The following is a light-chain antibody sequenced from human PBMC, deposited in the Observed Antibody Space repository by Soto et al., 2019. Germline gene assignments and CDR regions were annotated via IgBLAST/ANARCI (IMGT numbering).Light chain of an antibody. CDR2: DAS. V-gene: IGKV3-11*01. Sequence: EIVLTQSPATLSLSPGDRATLSCRASQSVSSYLAWYQQKPGQAPRLLIYDASNRATGTPARFSGSGSGTDFTLTISSLEPEDFAVYYCQQRSNWPLTFGGGTKVEIK. J-gene: IGKJ4*01. CDR1: QSVSSY. CDR3: QQRSNWPLT.